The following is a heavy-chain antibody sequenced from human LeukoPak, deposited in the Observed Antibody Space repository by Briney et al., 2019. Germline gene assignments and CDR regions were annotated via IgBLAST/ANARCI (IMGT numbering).Heavy chain of an antibody. CDR2: ISGSGANM. J-gene: IGHJ5*01. Sequence: PGGSLRLSCAASGVIFSNSAMSWVRQAPGKGLEWVSSISGSGANMHFADSLKGRFTISRDNSKNPLYLQMDSLRPEDTAVYYCAKAFCSSTTCYPTWFESWGQGILVAVSS. CDR3: AKAFCSSTTCYPTWFES. D-gene: IGHD2-2*01. V-gene: IGHV3-23*01. CDR1: GVIFSNSA.